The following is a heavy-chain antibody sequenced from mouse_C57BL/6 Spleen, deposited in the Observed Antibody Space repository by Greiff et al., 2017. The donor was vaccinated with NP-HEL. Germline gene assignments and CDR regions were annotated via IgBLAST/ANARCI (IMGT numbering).Heavy chain of an antibody. J-gene: IGHJ3*01. CDR2: ISSGSSTI. CDR1: GFTFSDYG. CDR3: ARAVYSNYPSY. Sequence: DVMLVESGGGLVKPGGSLKLSCAASGFTFSDYGMHWVRQAPEKGLEWVAYISSGSSTIYYADTVKGRFTISRDNAKNTLFLQMTSLRSEDTAMYYCARAVYSNYPSYWGQVTLVTVSA. V-gene: IGHV5-17*01. D-gene: IGHD2-5*01.